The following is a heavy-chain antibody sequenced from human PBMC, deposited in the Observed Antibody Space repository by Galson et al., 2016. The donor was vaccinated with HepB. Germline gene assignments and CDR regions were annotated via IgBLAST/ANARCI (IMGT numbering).Heavy chain of an antibody. CDR1: EYPFTAYY. V-gene: IGHV1-2*02. CDR2: INPNSGAT. D-gene: IGHD2-15*01. J-gene: IGHJ4*02. CDR3: ARGGLGVLPRGEFDF. Sequence: SVKVSCKASEYPFTAYYVHWVRQAPGQGLEWMGWINPNSGATKYAQKFQGRVTMTRDTSITTTYLDLRRLRSDDTAIYFCARGGLGVLPRGEFDFWGQGALVTVSS.